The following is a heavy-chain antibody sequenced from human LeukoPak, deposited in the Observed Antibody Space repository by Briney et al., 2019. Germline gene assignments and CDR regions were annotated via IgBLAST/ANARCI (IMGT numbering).Heavy chain of an antibody. Sequence: TGGSLRLSCAASGFTFSSYSMNWVRQAPGKGLEWVSSISSSSSYIYYADSVKGRFTISRDNAKNSLYLQMNSLRAEDTAVYYCARAIGTTVTRSPFDYWGQGTLVTVSS. V-gene: IGHV3-21*01. CDR3: ARAIGTTVTRSPFDY. CDR1: GFTFSSYS. D-gene: IGHD4-17*01. CDR2: ISSSSSYI. J-gene: IGHJ4*02.